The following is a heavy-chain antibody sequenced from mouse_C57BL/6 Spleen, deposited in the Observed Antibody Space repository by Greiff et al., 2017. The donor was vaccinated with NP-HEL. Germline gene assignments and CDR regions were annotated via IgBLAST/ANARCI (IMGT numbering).Heavy chain of an antibody. Sequence: ESGPGLVKPSQSLSLTCSVTGYSITSGYYWNWIRQFPGNKLEWMGYISYDGSNNYNPSLKNRISITRDTSKNQFFLKLNSVTTEDTATYYCARDYYKGGSFAYWGQGTLVTVSA. CDR3: ARDYYKGGSFAY. CDR2: ISYDGSN. J-gene: IGHJ3*01. D-gene: IGHD1-1*01. V-gene: IGHV3-6*01. CDR1: GYSITSGYY.